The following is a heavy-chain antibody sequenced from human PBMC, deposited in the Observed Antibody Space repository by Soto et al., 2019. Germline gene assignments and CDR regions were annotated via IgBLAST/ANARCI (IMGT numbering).Heavy chain of an antibody. CDR1: GFTFSDYA. CDR3: AKLPVGKLTVVRARHCWFDL. V-gene: IGHV3-23*01. D-gene: IGHD3-22*01. J-gene: IGHJ2*01. Sequence: PGGSLRLSCAASGFTFSDYAMSWVRQAPGEGLEWVSSISGIGGDTYYADSVKGRFTISRDNSKNTLYLQMDSLRAEDTAVYYCAKLPVGKLTVVRARHCWFDLWGRGNLVTVSS. CDR2: ISGIGGDT.